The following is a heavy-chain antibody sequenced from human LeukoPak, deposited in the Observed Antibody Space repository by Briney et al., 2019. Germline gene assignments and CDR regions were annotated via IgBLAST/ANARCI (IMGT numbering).Heavy chain of an antibody. CDR2: IIPIFGTA. V-gene: IGHV1-69*06. J-gene: IGHJ4*02. Sequence: ASVKVSCKASGGTFSSYAISWVRQAPGQGLEWMGGIIPIFGTANYAQKFQGRVTITADKSTSTAYMELSSLRSEDTAVYYCARDVSKAGYSSGWSYDYWGQGTLVTVSS. CDR1: GGTFSSYA. CDR3: ARDVSKAGYSSGWSYDY. D-gene: IGHD6-19*01.